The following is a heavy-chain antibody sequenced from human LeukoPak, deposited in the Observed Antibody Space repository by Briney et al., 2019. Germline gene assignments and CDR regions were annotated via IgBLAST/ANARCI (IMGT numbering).Heavy chain of an antibody. V-gene: IGHV3-23*01. CDR3: AKGDCSSTSCYDPADY. CDR2: ISGNGGGT. Sequence: PGGSLRLSCAASGFTFRSYAMSWVRQAPGKGLEWVSAISGNGGGTYYADSVKGRFTISRDNSKNTLYLQMNSLRAEDTAVYYCAKGDCSSTSCYDPADYWGQGTLATVSS. CDR1: GFTFRSYA. D-gene: IGHD2-2*01. J-gene: IGHJ4*02.